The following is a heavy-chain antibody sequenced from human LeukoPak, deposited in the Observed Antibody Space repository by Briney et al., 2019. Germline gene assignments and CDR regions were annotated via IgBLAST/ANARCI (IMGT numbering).Heavy chain of an antibody. CDR3: ASTGSLRPHAFDI. Sequence: AVKVSCKASGGTFSSYAISWVRQAAGQGLEWMGGIIPIFGTANYAQKFQGRVTITADESTSTAYMELSSLRSEDTAVYYCASTGSLRPHAFDIWGQGTMVTVSS. D-gene: IGHD4-17*01. V-gene: IGHV1-69*13. J-gene: IGHJ3*02. CDR1: GGTFSSYA. CDR2: IIPIFGTA.